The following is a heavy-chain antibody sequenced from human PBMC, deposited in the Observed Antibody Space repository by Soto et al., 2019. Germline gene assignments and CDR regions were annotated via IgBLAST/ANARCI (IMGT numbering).Heavy chain of an antibody. D-gene: IGHD4-17*01. CDR3: ARDGTVTLGGFDY. CDR1: GGSISSYY. Sequence: TGPGPGPPSETLSLTCTVSGGSISSYYWSWIRQPPGKGLEWIGYIYYSGSTNYNPSLKSRVTISVDTSKNQFSLKLSSVTAADTAVYYCARDGTVTLGGFDYWGQGTLVTVSS. CDR2: IYYSGST. V-gene: IGHV4-59*01. J-gene: IGHJ4*02.